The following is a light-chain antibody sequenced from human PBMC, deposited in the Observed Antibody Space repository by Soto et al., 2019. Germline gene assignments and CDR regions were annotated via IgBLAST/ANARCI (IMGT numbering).Light chain of an antibody. J-gene: IGKJ3*01. CDR2: AAS. V-gene: IGKV1-39*01. Sequence: DIQMTQSPSSLSASVGDRVTITCRASQSISSYLNWYRQKPWKAPELLIYAASSLQSGVPSRFSGSGSGTDFTLTISSLQPEDFATYYCQQSYSIPPTFGPVTKVDI. CDR3: QQSYSIPPT. CDR1: QSISSY.